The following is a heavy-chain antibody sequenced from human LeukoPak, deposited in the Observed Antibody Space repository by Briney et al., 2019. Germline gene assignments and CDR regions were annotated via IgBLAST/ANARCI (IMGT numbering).Heavy chain of an antibody. V-gene: IGHV3-23*01. D-gene: IGHD4-17*01. CDR2: ISGSGGST. CDR1: GFTFSSYA. Sequence: GGSLRLSCAASGFTFSSYAMSWVRQAPGEGLGWVSAISGSGGSTYYADSVKGRFTISRDNSKNTLYLQMNSLRAEDTAVYYCAKEDGDYVGENWFDPWGQGTLVTVSS. J-gene: IGHJ5*02. CDR3: AKEDGDYVGENWFDP.